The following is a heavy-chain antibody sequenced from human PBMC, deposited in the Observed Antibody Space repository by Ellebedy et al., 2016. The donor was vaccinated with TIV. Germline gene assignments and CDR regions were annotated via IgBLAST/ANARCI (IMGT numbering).Heavy chain of an antibody. D-gene: IGHD6-19*01. J-gene: IGHJ4*02. CDR2: LYYSGST. CDR1: GGSISSYY. V-gene: IGHV4-59*12. CDR3: ARGGQQWLVHLGTYFDY. Sequence: MPSETLSLTCTVSGGSISSYYWSWIRQPPGKGLEWIGYLYYSGSTNYNPSLKSRVTISVDTSKNQFSLKLSSVTAADTAVYYCARGGQQWLVHLGTYFDYWGQGTLVTVSS.